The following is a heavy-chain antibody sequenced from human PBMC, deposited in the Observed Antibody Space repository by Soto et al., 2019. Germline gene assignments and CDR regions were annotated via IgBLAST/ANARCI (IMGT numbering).Heavy chain of an antibody. CDR3: ARTFRATEDYDFWSGSMGFDP. Sequence: GESLKISGKGSGYSFTSYWIGWVRQMPGKGLEWMGIIYPGDSDTRYSPSFQGQVTISADKSISTAYLQWSSLKASDTAMYYCARTFRATEDYDFWSGSMGFDPWGQGTLVTVSS. CDR2: IYPGDSDT. D-gene: IGHD3-3*01. V-gene: IGHV5-51*01. J-gene: IGHJ5*02. CDR1: GYSFTSYW.